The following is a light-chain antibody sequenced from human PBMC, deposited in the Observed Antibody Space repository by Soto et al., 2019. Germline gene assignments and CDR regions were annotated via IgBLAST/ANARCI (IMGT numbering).Light chain of an antibody. J-gene: IGLJ1*01. CDR2: SVS. V-gene: IGLV2-14*01. Sequence: QCSLAQPASVSGSPGQSITISCSGTSSDIGAYDHVAWFQQFPGKTPKLVIYSVSNRPSGVSYRFSGSKSGNTASLTISGLQADDEADYYCISYTVSRSYLFGPGTKVPVL. CDR1: SSDIGAYDH. CDR3: ISYTVSRSYL.